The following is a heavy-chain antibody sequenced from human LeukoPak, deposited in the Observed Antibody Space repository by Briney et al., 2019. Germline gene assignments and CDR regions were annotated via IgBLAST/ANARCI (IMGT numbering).Heavy chain of an antibody. Sequence: GGSLRLSCAASGFTFSSYAMHWVRQAPGKGLEWVAVISYDGSNKYYADSVKGRFTISRDNSKNTLYLQMNSLRAEDTAVYYCAREVVTPEPQSDAFDIWGQGTMVTVSS. J-gene: IGHJ3*02. CDR1: GFTFSSYA. V-gene: IGHV3-30*04. D-gene: IGHD4-23*01. CDR2: ISYDGSNK. CDR3: AREVVTPEPQSDAFDI.